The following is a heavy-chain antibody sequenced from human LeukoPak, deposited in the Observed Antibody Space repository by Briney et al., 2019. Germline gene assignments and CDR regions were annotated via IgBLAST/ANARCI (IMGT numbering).Heavy chain of an antibody. D-gene: IGHD3-22*01. CDR2: INTNTGNP. J-gene: IGHJ4*02. V-gene: IGHV7-4-1*02. CDR3: ARDGTGYYDSSGPDY. Sequence: GASVKVSCKASGYTFTSYAMNWVRQAPGQGLEWMGWINTNTGNPTYAQGFTGRFVFSLDTSVSTAYLQISSLKAEDTAVYYCARDGTGYYDSSGPDYWGQGTLVTVSS. CDR1: GYTFTSYA.